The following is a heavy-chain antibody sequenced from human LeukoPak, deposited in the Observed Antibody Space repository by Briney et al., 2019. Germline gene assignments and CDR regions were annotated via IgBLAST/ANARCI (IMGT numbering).Heavy chain of an antibody. Sequence: GGSLRLSCAASGFTFTTYAMSWVRQAPGKGLEWVSGISASGDSRYFADSVKGRFTISRDNAKSTLYLQMNSLRADDTAVYYCAKGGSFYGSGSYYNEPFDYWGQGTLVTVSS. CDR2: ISASGDSR. V-gene: IGHV3-23*01. J-gene: IGHJ4*02. CDR3: AKGGSFYGSGSYYNEPFDY. CDR1: GFTFTTYA. D-gene: IGHD3-10*01.